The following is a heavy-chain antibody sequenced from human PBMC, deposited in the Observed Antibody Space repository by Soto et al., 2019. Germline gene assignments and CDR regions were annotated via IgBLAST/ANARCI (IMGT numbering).Heavy chain of an antibody. CDR2: INHGGST. V-gene: IGHV4-34*01. CDR1: GGSFSGYY. J-gene: IGHJ6*03. Sequence: QVQLQQWGAGLLKPSETLYLTCAVYGGSFSGYYWTWIRQPPGKGLEWIAEINHGGSTTYNPYLKSRVTNSMDTSKNKFTLKMNSVTAADTAVYYCARTHGSGRYYYFRYYYLEVGDKGTTVTVSS. D-gene: IGHD3-10*01. CDR3: ARTHGSGRYYYFRYYYLEV.